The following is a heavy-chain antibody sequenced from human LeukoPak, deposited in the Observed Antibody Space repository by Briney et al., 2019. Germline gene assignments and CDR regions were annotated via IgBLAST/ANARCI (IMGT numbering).Heavy chain of an antibody. CDR1: GGSISGYY. Sequence: SETLSLTCTVSGGSISGYYWSWLRQPPGKGLDWIGYIHNSGSANYSPSLKSRVTISIETSKNQFSLDLRSVAASDTAVYFCARATIYGYMDYWGQGTLVSVS. D-gene: IGHD3-16*02. J-gene: IGHJ4*02. V-gene: IGHV4-4*09. CDR2: IHNSGSA. CDR3: ARATIYGYMDY.